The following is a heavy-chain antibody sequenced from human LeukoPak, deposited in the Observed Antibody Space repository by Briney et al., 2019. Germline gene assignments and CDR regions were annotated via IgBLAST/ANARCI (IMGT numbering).Heavy chain of an antibody. D-gene: IGHD3-22*01. CDR1: GGSIGSHY. V-gene: IGHV4-59*11. Sequence: SETLSLTCTVSGGSIGSHYWSWIRQPPGSGLEWIGYVYYSGTTNYNPSLKSRVTISVDTSKNQFSLKLSSETAADTAVYYCARDYYDSRGEAFDIWGLGTMVTVSS. CDR2: VYYSGTT. J-gene: IGHJ3*02. CDR3: ARDYYDSRGEAFDI.